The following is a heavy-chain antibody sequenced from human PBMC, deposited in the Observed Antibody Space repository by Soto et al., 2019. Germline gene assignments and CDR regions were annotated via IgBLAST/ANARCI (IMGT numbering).Heavy chain of an antibody. D-gene: IGHD3-10*01. J-gene: IGHJ6*02. CDR2: ISSTAGRTS. CDR1: GFTFNTYP. V-gene: IGHV3-23*01. CDR3: AKGVLSFHYGMEV. Sequence: PGGSLRLSCATSGFTFNTYPMTWVRQAPGKGLEWVSSISSTAGRTSSYADSVKGRFAISRDFSDNTVYLQMNNLRVDDTAVYFCAKGVLSFHYGMEVWGQGTTFTVSS.